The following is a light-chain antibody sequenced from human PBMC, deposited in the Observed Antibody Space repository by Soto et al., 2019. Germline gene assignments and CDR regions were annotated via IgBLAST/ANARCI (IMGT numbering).Light chain of an antibody. CDR2: EVS. V-gene: IGLV2-14*01. Sequence: QSALTQPASVSGSPGQSITISCTGTSSDVGGYNYVSWYQQHPGKAPKLMIYEVSNRPSGVSNRFSGSKSGNTASLTISGLQAEDEAEYYCSSYTSSSTRGVVFGGGTKLTVL. CDR1: SSDVGGYNY. J-gene: IGLJ2*01. CDR3: SSYTSSSTRGVV.